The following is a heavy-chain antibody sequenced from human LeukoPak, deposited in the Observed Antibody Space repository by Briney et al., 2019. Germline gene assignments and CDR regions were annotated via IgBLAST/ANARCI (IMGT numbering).Heavy chain of an antibody. CDR3: ARVDYSGTEGLNWFDP. CDR2: INHSGST. D-gene: IGHD1-26*01. Sequence: SETLSLTCAVYGGPFSGYYRTWIRQPPGKGLNWMGEINHSGSTNYNPSLKSRVTISVDTSKNQFSLKLSSVTAADTAVYYCARVDYSGTEGLNWFDPWGQGTLVTVSS. V-gene: IGHV4-34*01. CDR1: GGPFSGYY. J-gene: IGHJ5*02.